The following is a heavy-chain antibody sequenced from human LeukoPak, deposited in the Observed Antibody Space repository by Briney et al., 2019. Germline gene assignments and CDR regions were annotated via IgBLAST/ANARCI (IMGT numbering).Heavy chain of an antibody. D-gene: IGHD6-6*01. J-gene: IGHJ5*02. CDR1: GGSISSYY. CDR3: ASLGPQLADWFDP. CDR2: IYYSGST. Sequence: LETLSLTCTVSGGSISSYYWSWIRQPPGPGLEWFGYIYYSGSTEYHPTPRSRGTISADPPTNPISLSLSSVTVSPPAVYYCASLGPQLADWFDPWGQGTLVTVSS. V-gene: IGHV4-59*01.